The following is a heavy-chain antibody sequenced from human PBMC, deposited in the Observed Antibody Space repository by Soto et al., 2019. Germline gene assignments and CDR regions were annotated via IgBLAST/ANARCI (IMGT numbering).Heavy chain of an antibody. Sequence: ASVKVSCKASGYTFTGYYMHWVRQAPGQGLEWMGWINPNSGGTNYAQKFQGWVTMTRDTSISTAYMELSRLRSDDTAVYYCARDKGYSYGGPDAFDIWGQGTMVTVSS. CDR3: ARDKGYSYGGPDAFDI. V-gene: IGHV1-2*04. CDR1: GYTFTGYY. CDR2: INPNSGGT. J-gene: IGHJ3*02. D-gene: IGHD5-18*01.